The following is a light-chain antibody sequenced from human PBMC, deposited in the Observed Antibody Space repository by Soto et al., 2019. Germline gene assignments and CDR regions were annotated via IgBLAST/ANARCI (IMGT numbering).Light chain of an antibody. CDR1: SSDIGRYKF. Sequence: QSALTQPASVSGSPGQSITISCTGTSSDIGRYKFVSWFQQHPGKAPKLMIFEGTNRPSGVSNRFSGSKSGNTASLTISGLQAEDEAIYFCSSSSNTNTLVIFGGGTMLTVL. V-gene: IGLV2-14*01. J-gene: IGLJ2*01. CDR2: EGT. CDR3: SSSSNTNTLVI.